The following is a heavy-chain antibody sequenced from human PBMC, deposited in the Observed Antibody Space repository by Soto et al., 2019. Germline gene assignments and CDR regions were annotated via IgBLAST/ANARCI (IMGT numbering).Heavy chain of an antibody. CDR1: GYTFTSYG. V-gene: IGHV1-18*01. CDR3: ARDSIPWYSDNTHDLGDFDY. CDR2: ISAYNGNT. J-gene: IGHJ4*02. D-gene: IGHD1-26*01. Sequence: GASVKVSCKASGYTFTSYGISWVRQAPGQGLEWMGWISAYNGNTNYAQKLQGRVTMTTDTSTSTAYMELRSLRAEDSAVYYCARDSIPWYSDNTHDLGDFDYWGQGTLVTVSS.